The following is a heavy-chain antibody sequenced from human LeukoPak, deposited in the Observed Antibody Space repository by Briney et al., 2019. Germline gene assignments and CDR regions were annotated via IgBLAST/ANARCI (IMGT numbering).Heavy chain of an antibody. V-gene: IGHV1-18*01. Sequence: GASVKVSCKASGYSFTSYGISWVRQAPGQGLEWMGWISPFNGNTNYVQKFQGRVTMTTETSTRTTYMELRSLTSDDTAVYYCARDLDIVVIRAALRHYGMDVWGQGTTVTVPS. CDR3: ARDLDIVVIRAALRHYGMDV. CDR2: ISPFNGNT. D-gene: IGHD2-2*01. CDR1: GYSFTSYG. J-gene: IGHJ6*02.